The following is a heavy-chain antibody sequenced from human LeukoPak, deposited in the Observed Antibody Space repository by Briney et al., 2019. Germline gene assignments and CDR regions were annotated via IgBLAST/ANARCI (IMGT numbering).Heavy chain of an antibody. CDR1: GYTLTELS. D-gene: IGHD5-18*01. Sequence: ASVKVSCKVSGYTLTELSMHWVRQAPGKGLXXXXXXXPEDGETIYAXKFQGRVTXTEDTSTDTAYMELSSLRSEDTAVYYCATDHGYSYGDIQGFFDPWGQGTLVTVSS. V-gene: IGHV1-24*01. CDR3: ATDHGYSYGDIQGFFDP. CDR2: XXPEDGET. J-gene: IGHJ5*02.